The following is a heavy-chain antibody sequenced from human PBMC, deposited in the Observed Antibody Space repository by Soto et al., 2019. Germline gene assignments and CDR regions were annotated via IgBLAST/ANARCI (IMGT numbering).Heavy chain of an antibody. CDR2: IVPMFGTA. Sequence: QVQLVQSGAEVKKPGSSVKVSCKASGGTFSSSAISWVRQAPGQGLEWMGGIVPMFGTADIAQKFQSRVTITADESMTTVYMEVGSLRSEDTATYYCAKIGERSWFDSWGQGTLVNVSS. V-gene: IGHV1-69*01. CDR1: GGTFSSSA. J-gene: IGHJ5*01. CDR3: AKIGERSWFDS. D-gene: IGHD3-10*01.